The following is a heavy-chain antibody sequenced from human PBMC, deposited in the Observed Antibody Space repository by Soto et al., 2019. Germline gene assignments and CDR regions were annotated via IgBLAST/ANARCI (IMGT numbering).Heavy chain of an antibody. D-gene: IGHD2-15*01. V-gene: IGHV1-69*15. Sequence: QVQLVQSGAEVKKPGSSVKVSCQDSGGSFRREAINWVRKAPGQGPEWMGNILPFFGTADYAQKFQGRVTLTAESSTTTVDMKLSTRTLEETAVYYLARRHKFGGNSDAFDVWGQGTMVIVSS. CDR2: ILPFFGTA. CDR3: ARRHKFGGNSDAFDV. J-gene: IGHJ3*01. CDR1: GGSFRREA.